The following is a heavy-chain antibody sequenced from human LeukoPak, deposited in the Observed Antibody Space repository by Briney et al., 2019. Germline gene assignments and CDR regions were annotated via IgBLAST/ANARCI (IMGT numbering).Heavy chain of an antibody. V-gene: IGHV3-74*01. CDR3: ARDYYYGMDV. CDR2: INPDGITT. J-gene: IGHJ6*02. Sequence: PGGSLRLSCAASGFTFSTYWMHWVRQAPGKWLEWVSRINPDGITTTCADSVKGRFTISRDNAKNTLFLQMNSLRAEDTAVYYCARDYYYGMDVWGQGTTITVSS. CDR1: GFTFSTYW.